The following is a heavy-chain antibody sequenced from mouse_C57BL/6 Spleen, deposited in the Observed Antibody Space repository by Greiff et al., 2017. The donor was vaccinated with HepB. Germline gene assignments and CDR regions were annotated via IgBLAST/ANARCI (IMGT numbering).Heavy chain of an antibody. J-gene: IGHJ3*01. Sequence: QVQLQQPGAELVKPGASVKMSCKASGYTFTSYWITWVKQRPGQGLEWIGDIYPGSGSTNYNEKFKSKATLTVDTSSSTAYMQLSSLTSEDSAVYYCAREGLTYYSKRGDWFAYWGQGTLVTVSA. V-gene: IGHV1-55*01. CDR1: GYTFTSYW. D-gene: IGHD2-5*01. CDR2: IYPGSGST. CDR3: AREGLTYYSKRGDWFAY.